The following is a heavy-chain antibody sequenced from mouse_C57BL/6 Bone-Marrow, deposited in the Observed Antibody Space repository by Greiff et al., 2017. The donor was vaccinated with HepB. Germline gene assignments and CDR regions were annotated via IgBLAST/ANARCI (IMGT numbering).Heavy chain of an antibody. CDR3: ARIYYYGRVRENRYYFDY. V-gene: IGHV1-54*01. D-gene: IGHD1-1*01. CDR1: GYAFTNYL. Sequence: QVQLQQSGAELVRPGPSVKVSCKASGYAFTNYLIEWVKQRPGQGLEWIGVINPGSGGTNYNEKFKGKATLTADKSSSTAYMQLSSLTSEDSAVYFCARIYYYGRVRENRYYFDYWGQGTTLTVSS. J-gene: IGHJ2*01. CDR2: INPGSGGT.